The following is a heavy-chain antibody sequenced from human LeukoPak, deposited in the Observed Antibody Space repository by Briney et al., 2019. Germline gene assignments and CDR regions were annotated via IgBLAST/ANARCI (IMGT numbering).Heavy chain of an antibody. J-gene: IGHJ4*02. D-gene: IGHD3-22*01. CDR3: AKLGGNYYDSSGYRYFDY. V-gene: IGHV3-23*01. CDR2: ISGSGGST. Sequence: GGSLRLSCAASGFTFSSYAMSWVRQAPGKGLEWVSAISGSGGSTYYADSVKGRFTISRDNSKNTLYLQMNSLRAEDTAVYYCAKLGGNYYDSSGYRYFDYWGQGALVTVSS. CDR1: GFTFSSYA.